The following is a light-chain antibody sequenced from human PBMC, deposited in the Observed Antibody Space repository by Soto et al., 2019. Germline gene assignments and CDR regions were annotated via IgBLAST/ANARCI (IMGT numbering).Light chain of an antibody. V-gene: IGLV2-14*01. Sequence: QSALTQPASVSGSPGQSITISCIGTSSDIGPYNYVSWYQQHPDKAPKLILYEVTNRPSGASDRFSGSKSGNAAFLTISGLQAEDEADYYCSSYTSSATPHVFGTGTKLTVL. CDR3: SSYTSSATPHV. CDR2: EVT. CDR1: SSDIGPYNY. J-gene: IGLJ1*01.